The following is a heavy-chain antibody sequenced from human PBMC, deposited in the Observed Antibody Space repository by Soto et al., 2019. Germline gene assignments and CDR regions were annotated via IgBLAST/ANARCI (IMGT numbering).Heavy chain of an antibody. CDR3: AKDRYGDYGGIDY. CDR1: GYTFGSYG. J-gene: IGHJ4*02. V-gene: IGHV3-33*06. Sequence: GVSLRLSCAASGYTFGSYGMHWVRQAPGKGLEWVAVIWYDESNKYYADSVKGRFTISRDTSKNTLFLQMNSLRAEDTAVYYCAKDRYGDYGGIDYWGRGTMVTVSS. D-gene: IGHD4-17*01. CDR2: IWYDESNK.